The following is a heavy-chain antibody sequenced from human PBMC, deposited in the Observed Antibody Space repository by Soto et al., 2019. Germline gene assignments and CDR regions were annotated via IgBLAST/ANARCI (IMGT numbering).Heavy chain of an antibody. CDR3: ARDKITCLFDY. Sequence: QVQLQQWGAGLLKPSETLSLTCAVYGGSFSGYYCTWIRQPPGTGLEWIGEINHSGSTNYNPSLKSRVTISVDTSKNQFSLNLTSVTAADTAVYYCARDKITCLFDYWGQGTLVTVSS. CDR1: GGSFSGYY. J-gene: IGHJ4*02. D-gene: IGHD3-10*01. V-gene: IGHV4-34*01. CDR2: INHSGST.